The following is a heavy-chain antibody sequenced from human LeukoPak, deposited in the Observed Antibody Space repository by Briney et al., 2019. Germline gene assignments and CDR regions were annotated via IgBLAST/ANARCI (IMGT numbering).Heavy chain of an antibody. V-gene: IGHV1-46*01. CDR3: ARALPHVRSGYYYYYMDV. J-gene: IGHJ6*03. CDR2: INPSGGST. Sequence: ASVQVSCQASGYIFTSYYIHWVRQAPGQGLEWMGIINPSGGSTGYAQKFQGRVTMTRDTSTSTVYMELNSLRSDDTAVYHCARALPHVRSGYYYYYMDVWGKGTTVTISS. D-gene: IGHD6-25*01. CDR1: GYIFTSYY.